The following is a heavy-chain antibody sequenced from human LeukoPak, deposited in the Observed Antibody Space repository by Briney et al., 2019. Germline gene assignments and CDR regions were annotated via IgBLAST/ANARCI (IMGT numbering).Heavy chain of an antibody. Sequence: MPSETLSLTCTVSGGSTNSYYWSWIRQPPGKGLEWIGHMYYSGGTNYNPSLKSRVTISVDTSKNQFSLKLSSVTAADTAVYYCTRRCKDAYTLYCFDYWGQGTLVTVSS. J-gene: IGHJ4*02. V-gene: IGHV4-59*01. CDR3: TRRCKDAYTLYCFDY. CDR1: GGSTNSYY. D-gene: IGHD5-24*01. CDR2: MYYSGGT.